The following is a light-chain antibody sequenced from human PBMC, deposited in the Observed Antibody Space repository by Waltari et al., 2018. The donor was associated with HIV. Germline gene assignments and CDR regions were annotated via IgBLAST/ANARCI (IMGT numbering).Light chain of an antibody. V-gene: IGLV2-23*02. CDR3: CSYAGSGLV. CDR2: EVT. CDR1: SSDVGAYTL. Sequence: QSALTQSASVSGSPGQSITISCTGTSSDVGAYTLVSWYQQHPVEVPNLLIDEVTKRPSGGSTLLSGAKSGNTASLTISGLQAEDEADYYCCSYAGSGLVFGGGTKLTVL. J-gene: IGLJ3*02.